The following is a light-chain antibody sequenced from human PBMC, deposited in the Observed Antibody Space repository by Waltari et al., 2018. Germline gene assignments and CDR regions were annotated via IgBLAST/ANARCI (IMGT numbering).Light chain of an antibody. V-gene: IGKV1-17*03. J-gene: IGKJ1*01. Sequence: DIQMTQSPSAMSASVGDSVTITCRASQGLSNYLAWFQQKPGQVPKCLIFGASSLQSGVPSRFSGSGSGTEFTLTISGLQPEDFASYYCLQHNSYPWTFGQGTKVESK. CDR3: LQHNSYPWT. CDR2: GAS. CDR1: QGLSNY.